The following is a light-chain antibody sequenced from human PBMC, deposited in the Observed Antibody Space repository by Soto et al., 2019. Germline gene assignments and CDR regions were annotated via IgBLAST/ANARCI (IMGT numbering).Light chain of an antibody. V-gene: IGKV4-1*01. J-gene: IGKJ4*01. CDR2: WAS. CDR3: QQYYSTPLT. Sequence: IVVTQSPDSLLVSLGGRATTISSQSQSVFLAPNNRNYFAWYQQKPGQPPKLLIYWASTRESGVPDRFSGSGSGTDFTLTIDSLQAEDVAVYYCQQYYSTPLTFGGGTRV. CDR1: QSVFLAPNNRNY.